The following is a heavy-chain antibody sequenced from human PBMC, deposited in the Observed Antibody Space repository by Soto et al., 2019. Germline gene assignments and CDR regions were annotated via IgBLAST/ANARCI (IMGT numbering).Heavy chain of an antibody. CDR2: IYYSGGT. CDR1: SGSISSGDYY. Sequence: PSETLSLTCTVSSGSISSGDYYWSWIRQHPGKGLEWIGYIYYSGGTYYNPSLKSRVTLSIDPSKNQFSLKLSSVTAADTAVYYCARELHDTTGYYYFDYWGQGTLVTSPQ. J-gene: IGHJ4*02. CDR3: ARELHDTTGYYYFDY. D-gene: IGHD3-22*01. V-gene: IGHV4-31*03.